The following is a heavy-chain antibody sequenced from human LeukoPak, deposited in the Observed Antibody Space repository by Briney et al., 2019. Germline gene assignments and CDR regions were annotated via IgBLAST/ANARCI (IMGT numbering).Heavy chain of an antibody. CDR2: ISSSSSYI. V-gene: IGHV3-21*01. Sequence: GGSLRLSCAASGFTFSSYSMNWVRQAPGKGLEWVSSISSSSSYIYYANSVKGRFTISRDNAKNSLFLKMNSLRAEDTAVYYCARGYSDSSGIDYWGQGTLVTVSS. CDR3: ARGYSDSSGIDY. CDR1: GFTFSSYS. D-gene: IGHD3-22*01. J-gene: IGHJ4*02.